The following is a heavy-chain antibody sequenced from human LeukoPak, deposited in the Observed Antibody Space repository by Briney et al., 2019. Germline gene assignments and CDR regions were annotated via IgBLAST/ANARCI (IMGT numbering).Heavy chain of an antibody. Sequence: GASVKVSCKASGCTFSSYAISWVRQAPGQGLEWMGRIIPIFGTTNYAQKFQGRVTITTYESTSTAYMELSSLRLEDTAGDYCARTDCSGGSGYRGYDYCDSMDTWGK. CDR1: GCTFSSYA. D-gene: IGHD2-15*01. J-gene: IGHJ6*03. CDR2: IIPIFGTT. V-gene: IGHV1-69*05. CDR3: ARTDCSGGSGYRGYDYCDSMDT.